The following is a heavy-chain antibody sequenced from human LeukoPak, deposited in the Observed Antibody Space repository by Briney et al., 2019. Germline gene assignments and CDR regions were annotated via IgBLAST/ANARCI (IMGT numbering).Heavy chain of an antibody. CDR1: VFTFSHYG. D-gene: IGHD4-11*01. CDR3: AKDAQRGFDYSNSLDY. V-gene: IGHV3-33*06. CDR2: IWNEGSNK. Sequence: PGGSLRVSCAASVFTFSHYGMHGVRQAPGRGLEWVAVIWNEGSNKYYADSVKGRFTISRDNSKNTLYLQMNSLRAEDTAVYYCAKDAQRGFDYSNSLDYWGQGTLVTVSS. J-gene: IGHJ4*02.